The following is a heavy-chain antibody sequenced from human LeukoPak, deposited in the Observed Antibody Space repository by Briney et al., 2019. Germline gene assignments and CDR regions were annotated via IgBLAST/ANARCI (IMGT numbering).Heavy chain of an antibody. V-gene: IGHV4-34*01. CDR3: ARELFYYGSVYHFDS. J-gene: IGHJ4*02. CDR1: GGSFSGYY. D-gene: IGHD3-10*01. Sequence: PSETLSLTCAVYGGSFSGYYWSWIRQPPGKGLEWIGEINHSGSTNYNPSLKSRVTISIDKSKNQFSLRLTSVTAADTAVYYCARELFYYGSVYHFDSWGQGTLVTVSS. CDR2: INHSGST.